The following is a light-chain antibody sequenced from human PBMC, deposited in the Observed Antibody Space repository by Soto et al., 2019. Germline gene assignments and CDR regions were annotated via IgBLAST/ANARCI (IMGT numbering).Light chain of an antibody. V-gene: IGLV1-40*01. CDR2: GNN. CDR1: SSNIGAGYD. Sequence: QSVLTQPPSVSGAPGQRVTISCTGSSSNIGAGYDVHWYQQLPGTAPKLLIYGNNNRPSGVPDRCSVSKSGTSASLAITGRQAEDEADYYCQSYDSNLSGYVFGTGTKLTVL. J-gene: IGLJ1*01. CDR3: QSYDSNLSGYV.